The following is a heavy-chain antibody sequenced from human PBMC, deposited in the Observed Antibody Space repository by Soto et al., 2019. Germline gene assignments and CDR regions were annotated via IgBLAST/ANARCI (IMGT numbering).Heavy chain of an antibody. CDR3: ARDRYSGSYQDY. CDR1: GFTFSSYA. CDR2: ISYDGSNK. Sequence: GGSLRLSCAASGFTFSSYAMHWVRQAPGKGLEWVAVISYDGSNKYYADSVKGRFTISRDNSKNTLYLQMNSLRAEDTAVYYCARDRYSGSYQDYWGQGTLVTVSS. V-gene: IGHV3-30-3*01. D-gene: IGHD1-26*01. J-gene: IGHJ4*02.